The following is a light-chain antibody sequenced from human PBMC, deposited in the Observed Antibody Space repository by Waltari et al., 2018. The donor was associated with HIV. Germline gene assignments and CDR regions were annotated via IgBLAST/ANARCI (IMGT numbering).Light chain of an antibody. V-gene: IGLV1-44*01. CDR1: RSNIGSDT. J-gene: IGLJ2*01. CDR2: SDN. Sequence: QSVLIQPPSASGTPGQRVSITCSGRRSNIGSDTVTWYRQLPGAAPNLLIYSDNQRPSGVPYRFAGSKSGTSASLAISGLQSEDEADYYCAAWDDSLNAVVFGGGTKLTVL. CDR3: AAWDDSLNAVV.